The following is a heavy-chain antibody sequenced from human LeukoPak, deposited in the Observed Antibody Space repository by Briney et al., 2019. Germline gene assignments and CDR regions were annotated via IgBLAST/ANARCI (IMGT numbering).Heavy chain of an antibody. CDR1: GFTFSSYS. CDR2: ISSSSSYI. V-gene: IGHV3-21*04. J-gene: IGHJ3*01. Sequence: TGGSLRLSCAASGFTFSSYSMNWVRQAPGKGLEWVSSISSSSSYIYYADSVKGRFTISRDNSKNTLFLQMNSLRADDTAVYYCAVTGYSSRSPNVWGQGTMVTVSS. CDR3: AVTGYSSRSPNV. D-gene: IGHD6-13*01.